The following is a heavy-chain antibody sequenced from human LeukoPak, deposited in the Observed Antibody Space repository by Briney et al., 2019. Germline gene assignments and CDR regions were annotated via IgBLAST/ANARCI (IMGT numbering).Heavy chain of an antibody. CDR2: ISYDGSNK. Sequence: GGSLRLSCAASGFTFSSYAMHWVRQAPGKGLEWVAVISYDGSNKYYADSVKGRFTISRDNSKNTLYLQMNSLRAEDTAVYYCANGADLDYGDYEAAFDIWGQGTMVTVSS. V-gene: IGHV3-30-3*01. CDR1: GFTFSSYA. D-gene: IGHD4-17*01. J-gene: IGHJ3*02. CDR3: ANGADLDYGDYEAAFDI.